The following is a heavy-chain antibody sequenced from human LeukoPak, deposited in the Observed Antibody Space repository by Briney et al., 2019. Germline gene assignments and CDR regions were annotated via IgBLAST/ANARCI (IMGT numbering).Heavy chain of an antibody. CDR3: AKRYSSGWYLGSTSFDY. Sequence: SGGSLRLSCAASGFTFSSYAVSWVRQAPGKGLEWVSTISGSGGSTYYADSVKGRFTISRDNSKNTLYLQMNSLRAEDTAVYYCAKRYSSGWYLGSTSFDYWGQGTLVTVSS. V-gene: IGHV3-23*01. D-gene: IGHD6-19*01. J-gene: IGHJ4*02. CDR1: GFTFSSYA. CDR2: ISGSGGST.